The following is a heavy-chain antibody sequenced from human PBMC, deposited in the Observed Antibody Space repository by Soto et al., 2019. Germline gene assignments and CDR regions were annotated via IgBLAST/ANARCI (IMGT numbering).Heavy chain of an antibody. CDR2: IDPSGNGT. V-gene: IGHV1-46*01. D-gene: IGHD3-22*01. CDR3: AINYYDSSGYLY. J-gene: IGHJ4*02. Sequence: QVQLVQSGAAVKKPGASVKVSCKTSGHTLINYYMHWVRQAPGQGLDWLGKIDPSGNGTSYAERFQGRITLTSDTSTKTVYVELSSLRSEDTAIYYCAINYYDSSGYLYWGQGTLVTVSS. CDR1: GHTLINYY.